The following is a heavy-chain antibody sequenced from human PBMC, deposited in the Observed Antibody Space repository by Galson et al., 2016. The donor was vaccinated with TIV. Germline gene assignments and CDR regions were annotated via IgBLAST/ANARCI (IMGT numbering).Heavy chain of an antibody. CDR1: GFAFRSFW. CDR2: IEEDGSET. Sequence: SLRLSCAAPGFAFRSFWMSWVRQAPGKGLEWVTNIEEDGSETYYVDSVKGRFTISRDNAKNSLHLQMNSLRAEDTAVYYCFIGHYSDSWGRGALVTVSS. D-gene: IGHD3-16*02. J-gene: IGHJ4*02. V-gene: IGHV3-7*01. CDR3: FIGHYSDS.